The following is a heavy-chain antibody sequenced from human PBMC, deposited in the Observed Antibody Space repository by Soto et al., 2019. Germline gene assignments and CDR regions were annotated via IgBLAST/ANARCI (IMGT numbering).Heavy chain of an antibody. D-gene: IGHD3-3*01. CDR2: IHPSGGGT. V-gene: IGHV1-46*03. CDR1: GDTSTSHY. J-gene: IGHJ6*01. Sequence: QVQLVQSGAEVMKPGASVKVSCKASGDTSTSHYIHWVRQAPGQGPEWMGRIHPSGGGTTYAHDFQGRLVMTRDTCTSTVYMDLSSLTSEDTAVYYCSRRVKGDFDVWGQGTTVIVS. CDR3: SRRVKGDFDV.